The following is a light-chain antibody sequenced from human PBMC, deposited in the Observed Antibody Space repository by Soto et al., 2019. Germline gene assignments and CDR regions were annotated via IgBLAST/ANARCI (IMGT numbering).Light chain of an antibody. CDR3: QQYNNWPPGT. J-gene: IGKJ1*01. CDR1: QTFSNSF. V-gene: IGKV3-20*01. CDR2: GAS. Sequence: EIVLTQSPGTLSLSLGERATLSCRASQTFSNSFLSWFQQIPGQAPRLLIYGASMRATGIPDRFSGSGSGTDFTLTISSLQSEDFAVYYCQQYNNWPPGTFGQGTKVDIK.